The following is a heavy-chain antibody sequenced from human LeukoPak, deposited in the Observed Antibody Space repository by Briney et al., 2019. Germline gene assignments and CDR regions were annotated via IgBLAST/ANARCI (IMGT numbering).Heavy chain of an antibody. J-gene: IGHJ4*02. CDR3: AKGPRYNILTGYYKSHFSDY. Sequence: KSGGSLRLSCAASGFTFSSYSMNWVRQAPGKGLEWVSSISSSSSYIYYADSVKGRFTISRDNAKNSLYLQMSSLRAEDTAVYYCAKGPRYNILTGYYKSHFSDYWGQGTLVTVSS. V-gene: IGHV3-21*04. CDR1: GFTFSSYS. CDR2: ISSSSSYI. D-gene: IGHD3-9*01.